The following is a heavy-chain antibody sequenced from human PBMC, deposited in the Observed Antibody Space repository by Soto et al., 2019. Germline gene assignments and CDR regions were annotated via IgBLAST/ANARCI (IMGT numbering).Heavy chain of an antibody. CDR3: ARGTGHYYYGMDV. V-gene: IGHV4-4*02. J-gene: IGHJ6*02. Sequence: QVQLQESGPGLVKPSGTLSLTCAVSGGSISSSNWWSWVRQPPGKGLEWIGEIYHSGSTNYNPSRKSPGTISVDKAKNQFSPKRSSVTAADTAVYYWARGTGHYYYGMDVWGQGTTVTVSS. CDR2: IYHSGST. D-gene: IGHD3-10*01. CDR1: GGSISSSNW.